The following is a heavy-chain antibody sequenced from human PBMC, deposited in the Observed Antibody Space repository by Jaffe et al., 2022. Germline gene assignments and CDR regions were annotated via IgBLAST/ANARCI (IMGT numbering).Heavy chain of an antibody. J-gene: IGHJ4*02. Sequence: EVQLVESGGGLVQPGGSLRLSCAASGFTFSSYWMHWVRQVPGKGLVWVSHMNSDGSRISYADSVKGRFTISRDNAKNTLYLQMNSLRAEDTAVYYCARDLRYCSGGSCYWSYFDYWGQGTLVTVSS. CDR3: ARDLRYCSGGSCYWSYFDY. CDR2: MNSDGSRI. V-gene: IGHV3-74*01. CDR1: GFTFSSYW. D-gene: IGHD2-15*01.